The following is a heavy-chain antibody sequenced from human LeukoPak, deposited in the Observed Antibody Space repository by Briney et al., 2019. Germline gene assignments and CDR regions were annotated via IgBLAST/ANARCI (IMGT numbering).Heavy chain of an antibody. V-gene: IGHV5-51*01. CDR1: GYSFTSYW. Sequence: GESLKISCKGSGYSFTSYWIGWVRQMPGKGLEWMGIIYPGDSDTRYSPSFQGQVTISADKSISTAYLQWSSLKASDTAMYYCARQHCSSTSCPPYYYYGMDVWGQGTTVTVSS. J-gene: IGHJ6*02. CDR3: ARQHCSSTSCPPYYYYGMDV. D-gene: IGHD2-2*01. CDR2: IYPGDSDT.